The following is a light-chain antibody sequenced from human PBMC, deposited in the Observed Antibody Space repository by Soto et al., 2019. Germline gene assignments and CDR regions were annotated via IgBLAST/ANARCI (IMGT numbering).Light chain of an antibody. CDR2: GSG. CDR1: SSNIGASFD. J-gene: IGLJ1*01. Sequence: QSVLTQPPSVSGTPGQIVTISCTGSSSNIGASFDVHWYQQLPETAPKLLIYGSGNRPSGVPDRFSGSKSGTPASLGITGLQAEDGADYFRQAYASSVGPLVCGTGSKVTAL. V-gene: IGLV1-40*01. CDR3: QAYASSVGPLV.